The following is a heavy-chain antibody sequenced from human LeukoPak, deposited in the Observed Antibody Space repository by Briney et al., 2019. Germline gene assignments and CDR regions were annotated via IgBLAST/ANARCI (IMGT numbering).Heavy chain of an antibody. D-gene: IGHD3-9*01. V-gene: IGHV1-18*01. Sequence: ASVKVSCKASGGTFSSYAISWVRQAPGQGLEWMGWINFYNGKIDYAQKLQGRVTMTTDTSTSTAYMELRSLRSDDTAVYHCARVGDILTGYPYYFDYWGQGTLVTVSS. CDR3: ARVGDILTGYPYYFDY. CDR2: INFYNGKI. CDR1: GGTFSSYA. J-gene: IGHJ4*02.